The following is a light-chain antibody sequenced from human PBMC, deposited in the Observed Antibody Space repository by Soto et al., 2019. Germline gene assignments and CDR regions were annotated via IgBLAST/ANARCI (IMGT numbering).Light chain of an antibody. CDR2: DAS. J-gene: IGKJ1*01. CDR1: QSISSW. Sequence: DIQMTQSPSTLSASVGDRVTITCRASQSISSWLAWYQQKPGKAPKLLIYDASSLASGVPTRFRGSGSGTEFTLTISSLQPDDFATYYCQQYNSLPPWTFGQGTKVEIK. V-gene: IGKV1-5*01. CDR3: QQYNSLPPWT.